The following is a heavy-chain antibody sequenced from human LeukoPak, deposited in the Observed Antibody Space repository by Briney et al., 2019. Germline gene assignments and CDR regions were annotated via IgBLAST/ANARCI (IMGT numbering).Heavy chain of an antibody. CDR2: ISSSSSYI. J-gene: IGHJ5*02. CDR3: ARVVAAAGFNWFDP. V-gene: IGHV3-21*01. CDR1: GFIVSINY. D-gene: IGHD6-13*01. Sequence: AGGSLRLSCAASGFIVSINYMNWVRQAPGKGLEWVSSISSSSSYIYYADSVKGRFTISRDNAKNSLYLQMNSLRAEDTAVYYCARVVAAAGFNWFDPWGQGTLVTVSS.